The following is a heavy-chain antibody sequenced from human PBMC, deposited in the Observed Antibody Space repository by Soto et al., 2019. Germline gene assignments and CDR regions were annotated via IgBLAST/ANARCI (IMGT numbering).Heavy chain of an antibody. V-gene: IGHV1-69*01. CDR2: IIPIFGTA. Sequence: QVQLVQSGAEVKKPGSSVKVSCKASGGTFSSYAISWVRQAPGQGLEWMGGIIPIFGTANYAQKFQGRVTITADESTSTAYMEMSSLRSEDTAVYYCARGESSVRYYSYYYGMDVWGQGTTVTVSS. J-gene: IGHJ6*02. D-gene: IGHD3-10*01. CDR1: GGTFSSYA. CDR3: ARGESSVRYYSYYYGMDV.